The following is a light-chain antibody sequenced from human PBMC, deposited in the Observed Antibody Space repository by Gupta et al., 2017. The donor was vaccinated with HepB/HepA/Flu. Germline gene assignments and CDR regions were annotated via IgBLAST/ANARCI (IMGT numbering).Light chain of an antibody. CDR3: CSYAGSSYV. V-gene: IGLV2-11*01. CDR2: DVN. J-gene: IGLJ1*01. Sequence: QSALTQPRSVSGSPGQSVTISCTGTSSDVGGYNYVSWHQQHPGKAPKLMIYDVNKRPAGVPYRFSGSKSGNTASLTIAGLQADDESDYYCCSYAGSSYVFGTGTKVTVL. CDR1: SSDVGGYNY.